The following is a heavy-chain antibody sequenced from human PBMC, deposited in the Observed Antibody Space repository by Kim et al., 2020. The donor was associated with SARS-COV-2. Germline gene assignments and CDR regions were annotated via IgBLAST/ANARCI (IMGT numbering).Heavy chain of an antibody. CDR3: TRDRKQLVLRYEYYYYGMDV. J-gene: IGHJ6*02. V-gene: IGHV3-49*03. CDR1: GFTFGDYA. D-gene: IGHD6-13*01. CDR2: IRSKAYGGTT. Sequence: GGSLRLSCTASGFTFGDYAMSWFRQAPGKGLEWVGFIRSKAYGGTTEYAASVKGRFTISRDDSNSIAYLQMNSLKTEDTAVYYCTRDRKQLVLRYEYYYYGMDVWGQGTTVTVSS.